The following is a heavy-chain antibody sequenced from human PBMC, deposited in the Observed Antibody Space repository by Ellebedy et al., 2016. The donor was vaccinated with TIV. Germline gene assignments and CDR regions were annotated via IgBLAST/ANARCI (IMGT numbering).Heavy chain of an antibody. CDR3: AKGPSRGAAAAKY. J-gene: IGHJ4*02. D-gene: IGHD6-13*01. CDR1: GFTFNIYG. V-gene: IGHV3-30*18. CDR2: ISYDGSNK. Sequence: GESLKISXAASGFTFNIYGMHWVRQAPGKGLEWVAVISYDGSNKYYADSVKGRFTISRDNSKNTVYLQMNSLRGEDTAVYYCAKGPSRGAAAAKYWGQGTLVTVSS.